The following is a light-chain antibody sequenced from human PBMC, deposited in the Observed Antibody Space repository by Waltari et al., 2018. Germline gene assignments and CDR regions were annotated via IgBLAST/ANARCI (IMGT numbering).Light chain of an antibody. CDR3: QQLSTYPLT. V-gene: IGKV1-9*01. J-gene: IGKJ4*01. Sequence: DIQLTQSPSFLSVSVGDRVTITCRVSQGISSSLAWYQQKPGKAPKLLVYAASSLQSGVPSRFSGSGSGTEFTLTISSLQPEDFASYYCQQLSTYPLTIGGGTKVEIK. CDR2: AAS. CDR1: QGISSS.